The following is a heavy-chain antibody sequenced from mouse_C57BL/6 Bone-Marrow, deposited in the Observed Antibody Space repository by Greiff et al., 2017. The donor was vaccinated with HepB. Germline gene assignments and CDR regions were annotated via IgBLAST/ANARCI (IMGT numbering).Heavy chain of an antibody. Sequence: QVQLQQPGAELVKPGASVKLSCKASGYTFTSYWMQWVKQRPGQGLEWIGEIDPSDSYTNYNQKFKGKATLTVDTSSSTAYMQLSSLTSEDSAVYYWAREHIGTYSNDPYYAMDYWGQGTSVTVSS. CDR2: IDPSDSYT. CDR3: AREHIGTYSNDPYYAMDY. J-gene: IGHJ4*01. V-gene: IGHV1-50*01. D-gene: IGHD2-14*01. CDR1: GYTFTSYW.